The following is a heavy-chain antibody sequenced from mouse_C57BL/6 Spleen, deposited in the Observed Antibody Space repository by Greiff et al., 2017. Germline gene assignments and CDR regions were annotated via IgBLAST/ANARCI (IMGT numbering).Heavy chain of an antibody. D-gene: IGHD1-1*01. CDR3: ARSLTTVVEVDY. V-gene: IGHV1-50*01. J-gene: IGHJ2*01. CDR2: IDPSDSYT. CDR1: GYTFTSYW. Sequence: QVQLQQPGAELVKPGASVKLSCKASGYTFTSYWMQWVKQRPGQGLEWIGEIDPSDSYTNYNQKFKGKATLTVDTSSSTAYMQLSSLTSEDSAVYYCARSLTTVVEVDYWGQGTTLTVSS.